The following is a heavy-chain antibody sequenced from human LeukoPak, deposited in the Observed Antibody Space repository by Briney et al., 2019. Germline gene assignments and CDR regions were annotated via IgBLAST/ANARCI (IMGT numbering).Heavy chain of an antibody. J-gene: IGHJ4*02. Sequence: GGALRLSCAASGCTVSSNYMSWVRQAPGKGLEGVAVIYSGGSTYYAGSVKGRLTISRDNSKNTLYLQMNSLRAEDTAVYYCARGARYYDFWSGHNYWGQGTLVTVSS. V-gene: IGHV3-66*01. CDR3: ARGARYYDFWSGHNY. D-gene: IGHD3-3*01. CDR1: GCTVSSNY. CDR2: IYSGGST.